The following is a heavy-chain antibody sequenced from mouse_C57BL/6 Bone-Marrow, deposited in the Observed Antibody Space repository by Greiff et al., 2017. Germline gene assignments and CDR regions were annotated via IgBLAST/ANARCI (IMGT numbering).Heavy chain of an antibody. CDR2: IYPRSGTT. J-gene: IGHJ4*01. CDR3: ARGLYGYVYCAVDY. D-gene: IGHD2-2*01. V-gene: IGHV1-81*01. CDR1: GYTFTSYG. Sequence: QVQLQQSGAELARPGASVKLSCKASGYTFTSYGISWVKQRTGQGLEWIGEIYPRSGTTYYTEQFKGKATLTAYKSSSTAYMELRSLTSEDSAVYFCARGLYGYVYCAVDYWGQGTSVTVSS.